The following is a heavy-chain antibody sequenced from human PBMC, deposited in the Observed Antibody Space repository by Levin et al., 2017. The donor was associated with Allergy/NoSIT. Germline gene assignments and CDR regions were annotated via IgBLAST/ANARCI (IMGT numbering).Heavy chain of an antibody. CDR3: AGASGSYMPFDY. CDR1: GGSISSSSYY. J-gene: IGHJ4*02. Sequence: SETLSLTCTVSGGSISSSSYYWGWIRQPPGKGLEWIGSIYYSGSTYYNPSLKSRVTISVDTSKNQFSLKLSSVTAADTAVYYCAGASGSYMPFDYWGQGTLVTVSS. CDR2: IYYSGST. D-gene: IGHD1-26*01. V-gene: IGHV4-39*01.